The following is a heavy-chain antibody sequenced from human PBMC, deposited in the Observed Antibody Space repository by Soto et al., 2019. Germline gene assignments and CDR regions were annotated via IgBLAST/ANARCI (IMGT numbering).Heavy chain of an antibody. Sequence: QVQLVQSGAEVKKPESSVKVSCKAPGGTFSTYAISWVRQAPGQGLEWMGGIIPMFCTANYAQRFQDRVTLTADESTNTVYMELSSLRSEDTAVYFCASGIQLWLRRINNGYSGWGQGTLVTVSS. CDR2: IIPMFCTA. CDR1: GGTFSTYA. V-gene: IGHV1-69*12. CDR3: ASGIQLWLRRINNGYSG. D-gene: IGHD5-18*01. J-gene: IGHJ4*02.